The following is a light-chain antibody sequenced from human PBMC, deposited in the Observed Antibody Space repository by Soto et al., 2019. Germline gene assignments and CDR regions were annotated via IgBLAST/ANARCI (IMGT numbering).Light chain of an antibody. CDR1: QSVSSN. CDR3: QQYGSSLIT. Sequence: EIVLTQSPSTLSLSPGSRSTLSCRASQSVSSNLAWYQQKPGQSPRLFIYGASTRATGIPARFSGSGYGTDFTLTISRLEPEDFAVYYCQQYGSSLITFGQGTRLEIK. J-gene: IGKJ5*01. V-gene: IGKV3-20*01. CDR2: GAS.